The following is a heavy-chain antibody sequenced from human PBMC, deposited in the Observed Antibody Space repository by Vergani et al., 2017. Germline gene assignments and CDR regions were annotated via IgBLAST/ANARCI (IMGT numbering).Heavy chain of an antibody. Sequence: QVQLVESGGGVVQPGRSLRLSCAASGFTFSSYGMHWVRQAPGKGLEWVAVISYDGSNKYYADSVKGRFTISRDNSKNTLYLQMNSLRAEDTAVYYCAKXRIGGATMLRRAGKGGLYYFDYWGQGTLVTVSS. J-gene: IGHJ4*02. CDR2: ISYDGSNK. CDR1: GFTFSSYG. V-gene: IGHV3-30*18. CDR3: AKXRIGGATMLRRAGKGGLYYFDY. D-gene: IGHD1-26*01.